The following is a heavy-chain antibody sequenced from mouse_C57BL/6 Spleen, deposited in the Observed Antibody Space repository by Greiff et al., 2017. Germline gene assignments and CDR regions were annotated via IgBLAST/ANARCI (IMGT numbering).Heavy chain of an antibody. Sequence: QVQLKQPGAELVKPGASVKMSCKASGYTFTSYWITWVKQRPGQGLEWIGDIYPGSGSTNYNEKFKSKATLTVDTSSSTAYMQLSSLTSEDSAVYYGAREGAQATAWFAYWGQGTLVTVSA. J-gene: IGHJ3*01. CDR1: GYTFTSYW. CDR2: IYPGSGST. CDR3: AREGAQATAWFAY. V-gene: IGHV1-55*01. D-gene: IGHD3-2*02.